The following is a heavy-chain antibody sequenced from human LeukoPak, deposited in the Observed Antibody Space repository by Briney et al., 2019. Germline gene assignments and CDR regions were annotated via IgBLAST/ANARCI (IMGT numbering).Heavy chain of an antibody. CDR3: ARMEDRSGFFDR. CDR1: GGSFSGYY. Sequence: PSETLSLTCAVYGGSFSGYYWSWIRQPPGKGLEWIGEINHSGNTNYNPSLKSRVTISIDTSKNQFSLKLTSVTAADTAVYYCARMEDRSGFFDRWGQGTLVTVSS. CDR2: INHSGNT. J-gene: IGHJ4*02. V-gene: IGHV4-34*01. D-gene: IGHD3-22*01.